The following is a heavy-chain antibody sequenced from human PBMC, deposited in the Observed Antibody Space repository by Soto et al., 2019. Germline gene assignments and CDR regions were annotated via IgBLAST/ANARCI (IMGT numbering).Heavy chain of an antibody. J-gene: IGHJ4*02. Sequence: QVQLVQSGAEVKKPGASVKVSCKASGYTFTSYGISWVRQAPGQGLEWMGWISAYNGNTNYAQKLQGRVTMTTDTPTRTANRELRTLGLADTAVNYGAGEIALAGWSQNLDYGAQGPL. CDR1: GYTFTSYG. CDR3: AGEIALAGWSQNLDY. CDR2: ISAYNGNT. V-gene: IGHV1-18*01. D-gene: IGHD3-3*01.